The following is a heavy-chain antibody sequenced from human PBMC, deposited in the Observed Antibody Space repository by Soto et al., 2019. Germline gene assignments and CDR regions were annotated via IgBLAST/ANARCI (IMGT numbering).Heavy chain of an antibody. Sequence: GGSLRLSCSDSGLTFSTSGMHWVRQAPGKGLEWVAVISYDGSNKYYRDSVKGRFTISRDNSKNTLYLQMNSLRLEDTAVYYCAKVARTPAMVTPPSLFGLGGWGQGTTVTVSS. CDR1: GLTFSTSG. J-gene: IGHJ6*02. D-gene: IGHD5-18*01. V-gene: IGHV3-30*18. CDR2: ISYDGSNK. CDR3: AKVARTPAMVTPPSLFGLGG.